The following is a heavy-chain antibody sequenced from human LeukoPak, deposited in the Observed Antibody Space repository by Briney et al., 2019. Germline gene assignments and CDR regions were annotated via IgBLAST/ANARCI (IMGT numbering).Heavy chain of an antibody. CDR3: ARYCSGGSCWDY. D-gene: IGHD2-15*01. CDR1: GFTFSSYW. CDR2: IRPDGSEI. J-gene: IGHJ4*02. Sequence: GGSLRLSCAASGFTFSSYWTSWVRQAPGKGLEWVANIRPDGSEIYYGDSVKGRFTISRDNAKNSLYLQMNSLRAEDTAVYYCARYCSGGSCWDYWGQGTLVTVSS. V-gene: IGHV3-7*01.